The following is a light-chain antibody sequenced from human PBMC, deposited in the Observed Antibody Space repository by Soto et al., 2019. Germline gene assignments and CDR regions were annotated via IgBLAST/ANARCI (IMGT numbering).Light chain of an antibody. V-gene: IGKV1-39*01. Sequence: DIQMTQSPSSLSASVGDRVTITCQASQDISNYLNWYQQKPGKAPKLLIYGASSLQSGVPLRFSGSGSGTDFTLTISSLEPEDFAPYYCQESYSTLWGTCGQGTKVDIK. CDR3: QESYSTLWGT. CDR2: GAS. CDR1: QDISNY. J-gene: IGKJ1*01.